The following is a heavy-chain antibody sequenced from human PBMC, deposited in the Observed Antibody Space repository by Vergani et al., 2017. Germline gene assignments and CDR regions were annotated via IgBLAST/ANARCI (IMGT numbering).Heavy chain of an antibody. V-gene: IGHV3-30*18. CDR2: ISYDGSNK. D-gene: IGHD3-22*01. CDR3: AKDPGSGYYQYYFDY. J-gene: IGHJ4*02. Sequence: QVQLVESGGGVVQPGRSLRLSCAASGFTFSSYGMHWVRQAPGKGLEWVAVISYDGSNKYYADSVKGRFTISRDNSKNTLYLQMNSLRAEDTAVYYCAKDPGSGYYQYYFDYWGQGTLVTVSS. CDR1: GFTFSSYG.